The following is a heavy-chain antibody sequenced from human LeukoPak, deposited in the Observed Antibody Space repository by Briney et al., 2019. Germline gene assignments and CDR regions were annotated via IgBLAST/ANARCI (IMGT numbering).Heavy chain of an antibody. J-gene: IGHJ4*02. V-gene: IGHV3-30*03. CDR3: AREGYYGSGSPPSLYFDY. D-gene: IGHD3-10*01. CDR1: GLTFSTHW. Sequence: PGGSLRLSCAVSGLTFSTHWMSWVRQAPGKGLEWVAVTSSDLNVKLYADSVKGRFTISRDNSRSTLYLQMNSLRPEDTAIYYCAREGYYGSGSPPSLYFDYWGQGTLVTVSS. CDR2: TSSDLNVK.